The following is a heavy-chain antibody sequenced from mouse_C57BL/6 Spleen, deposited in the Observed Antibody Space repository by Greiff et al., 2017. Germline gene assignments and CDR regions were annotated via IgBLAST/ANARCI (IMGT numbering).Heavy chain of an antibody. V-gene: IGHV3-6*01. CDR1: GYSITSGYY. D-gene: IGHD2-2*01. CDR2: ISYDGSN. J-gene: IGHJ4*01. CDR3: ARDRGYDDAMDY. Sequence: VQLKESGPGLVKPSQSLSLTCSVTGYSITSGYYWNWIRQFPGNKLEWMGYISYDGSNNYNPSLKNRISITRDTSKNQFFLKLNSVTTEDTATYYCARDRGYDDAMDYWGQGTSVTVAS.